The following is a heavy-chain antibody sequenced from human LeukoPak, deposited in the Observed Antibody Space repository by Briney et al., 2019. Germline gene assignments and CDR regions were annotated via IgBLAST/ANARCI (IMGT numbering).Heavy chain of an antibody. CDR3: AKDYSNKLPFQH. CDR1: GFTFSTYW. CDR2: INPDGSST. Sequence: PGGSLRLSCAASGFTFSTYWMHWVRQAPGKGLVWVSRINPDGSSTTYADSVKGRSTISRDNSKNTLYLQMNSLRAEDTAVYYCAKDYSNKLPFQHWGQGTLVTVSS. V-gene: IGHV3-74*03. D-gene: IGHD6-13*01. J-gene: IGHJ1*01.